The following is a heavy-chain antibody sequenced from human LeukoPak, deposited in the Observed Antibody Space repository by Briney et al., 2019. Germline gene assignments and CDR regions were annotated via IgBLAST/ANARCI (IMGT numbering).Heavy chain of an antibody. J-gene: IGHJ4*02. Sequence: PGGSLRLSCTASGFAVDEHGMRWVRQVPGRGLEWVSGINWSGGSTGYADPLRGRFTISRDNAKNSLYLQMDSLRAEDTALYYCARAPITSPFYFDYWGQGTLVTVSS. CDR3: ARAPITSPFYFDY. D-gene: IGHD2-2*01. CDR2: INWSGGST. CDR1: GFAVDEHG. V-gene: IGHV3-20*04.